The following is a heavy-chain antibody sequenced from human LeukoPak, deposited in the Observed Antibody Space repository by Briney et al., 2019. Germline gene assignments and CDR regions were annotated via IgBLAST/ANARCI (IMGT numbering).Heavy chain of an antibody. CDR3: ARTPGKYCSSTSCYRGWFDP. CDR1: GFTFSSYS. Sequence: GGSLRLSRAASGFTFSSYSMNWVRQAPGKGLEWVSSISSSSSYIYYADSVKGRFTISRDNAKNSLYLQMNSLRAEDTAVYYCARTPGKYCSSTSCYRGWFDPWGQGTLVTVSS. V-gene: IGHV3-21*01. CDR2: ISSSSSYI. D-gene: IGHD2-2*02. J-gene: IGHJ5*02.